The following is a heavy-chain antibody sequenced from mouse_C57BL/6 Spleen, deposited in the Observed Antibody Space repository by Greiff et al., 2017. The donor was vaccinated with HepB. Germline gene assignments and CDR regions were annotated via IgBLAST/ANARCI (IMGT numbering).Heavy chain of an antibody. CDR1: GFTFSSYA. CDR2: ISSGGDYI. Sequence: EVKVVESGEGLVKPGGSLKLSCAASGFTFSSYAMSWVRQTPEKRLEWVAYISSGGDYIYYADTVKGRFAISRDNARNTLYLQMSSLKSEDTAMYYCTRDGSNSPWFAYWGQGTLVTVSA. D-gene: IGHD2-5*01. CDR3: TRDGSNSPWFAY. J-gene: IGHJ3*01. V-gene: IGHV5-9-1*02.